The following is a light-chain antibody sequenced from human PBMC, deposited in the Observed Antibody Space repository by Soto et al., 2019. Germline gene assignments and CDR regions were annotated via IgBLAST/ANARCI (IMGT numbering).Light chain of an antibody. J-gene: IGLJ2*01. CDR3: QSYDSSNQV. Sequence: NFMLTQPHSVSESPGKTVTISCTRSRGSIASNYVQWYQQRPGSSPTTVIYEDNRRPSGVPDRFSGSIDSSSNSASLTISGLKTEDEADYYCQSYDSSNQVFGGGTKLTVL. V-gene: IGLV6-57*01. CDR2: EDN. CDR1: RGSIASNY.